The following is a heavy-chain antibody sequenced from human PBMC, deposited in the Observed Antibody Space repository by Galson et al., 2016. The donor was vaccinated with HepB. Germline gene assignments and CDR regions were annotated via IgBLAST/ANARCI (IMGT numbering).Heavy chain of an antibody. CDR3: ARPDTSVYAFDI. V-gene: IGHV3-48*03. D-gene: IGHD3-22*01. CDR2: ISSSGDNK. J-gene: IGHJ3*02. Sequence: SLRLSCAASEFTFRNYEMNWVRQAPGKGLEWISYISSSGDNKYYADSVKGRITISRDNAQSSLFLQITSLRAEDTAVYFCARPDTSVYAFDIWGQGTVVTVSS. CDR1: EFTFRNYE.